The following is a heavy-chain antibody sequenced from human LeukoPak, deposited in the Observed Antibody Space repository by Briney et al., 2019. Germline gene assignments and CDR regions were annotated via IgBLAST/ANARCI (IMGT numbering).Heavy chain of an antibody. V-gene: IGHV1-2*06. Sequence: ASVKVSCKASGYTFTGYYMHWVRQAPGQGLEWMGRINPNSGGANYAQKFQGRVTMTRDTSISTAYMEPSRLRSDDTAVYYCARASDILAAAGKYYFDYWGQGTLVTVSS. D-gene: IGHD6-13*01. J-gene: IGHJ4*02. CDR1: GYTFTGYY. CDR2: INPNSGGA. CDR3: ARASDILAAAGKYYFDY.